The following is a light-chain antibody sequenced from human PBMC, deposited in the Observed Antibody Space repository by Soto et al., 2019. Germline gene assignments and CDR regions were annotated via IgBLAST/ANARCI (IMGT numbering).Light chain of an antibody. J-gene: IGKJ5*01. Sequence: EFVLTQSPGTLSLSPGERATLSCRTSPSLTNSFIAWYQQRPGQAPKLLIYDTSSRASGIPDRFSGSGSGTDFTLTISRLETEDFAVFYCQQYGTSEIIFGQGTRLEI. V-gene: IGKV3-20*01. CDR3: QQYGTSEII. CDR1: PSLTNSF. CDR2: DTS.